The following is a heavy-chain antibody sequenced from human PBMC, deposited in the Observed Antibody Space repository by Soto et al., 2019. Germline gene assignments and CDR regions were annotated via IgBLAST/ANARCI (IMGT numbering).Heavy chain of an antibody. Sequence: ASVKVSCKASGYTFTSYGISWVRQAPGQGLERMGWISAYNGNTNYAQKLQGRVTMTTDTSTSTAYMELRSLRSDDTAVYYCARGFLEWLSPSYFQHWGQGTLVTVSS. D-gene: IGHD3-3*01. CDR3: ARGFLEWLSPSYFQH. CDR1: GYTFTSYG. V-gene: IGHV1-18*04. CDR2: ISAYNGNT. J-gene: IGHJ1*01.